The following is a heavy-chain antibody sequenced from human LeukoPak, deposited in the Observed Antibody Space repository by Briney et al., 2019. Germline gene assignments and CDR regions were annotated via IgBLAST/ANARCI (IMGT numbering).Heavy chain of an antibody. CDR1: GFTFSSYG. CDR3: AKWVDGYNNGYFDY. Sequence: GRSLRLSCAASGFTFSSYGMHWVRQAPGKGLEWVAVISYDGSNKYYADSVKGRFTISRDNSKNTLYLQMNSLRAEDTAVYYCAKWVDGYNNGYFDYWGQGTLVTVSS. CDR2: ISYDGSNK. J-gene: IGHJ4*02. D-gene: IGHD5-24*01. V-gene: IGHV3-30*18.